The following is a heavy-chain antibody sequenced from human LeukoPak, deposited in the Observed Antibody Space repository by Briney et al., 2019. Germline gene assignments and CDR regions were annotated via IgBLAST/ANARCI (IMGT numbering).Heavy chain of an antibody. CDR2: INPSGGSI. Sequence: ASVKVSCKASGYTFTSYYMHWVRQAPGQGLEWMGIINPSGGSISYAQKFQGRVTMTRDTSTSTVYMELSSLRSDDTAVYYCARETRRLYYEDYYGMDVWGQGTTVTVSS. V-gene: IGHV1-46*01. CDR3: ARETRRLYYEDYYGMDV. J-gene: IGHJ6*02. CDR1: GYTFTSYY. D-gene: IGHD3-16*01.